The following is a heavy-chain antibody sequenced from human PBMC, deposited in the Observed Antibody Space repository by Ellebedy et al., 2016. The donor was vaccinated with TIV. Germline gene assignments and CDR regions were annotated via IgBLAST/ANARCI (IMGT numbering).Heavy chain of an antibody. Sequence: AASVKVSCKASGYSFSSYFIHWVRQAPGQGLEWMGIINPTGGGTRYAQKFQGRVTMTRDTSTSTVYMELRSLRSEDTAVYYCARETDTSGYCDYWGQGTLVTVSS. D-gene: IGHD3-22*01. CDR2: INPTGGGT. V-gene: IGHV1-46*01. CDR1: GYSFSSYF. CDR3: ARETDTSGYCDY. J-gene: IGHJ4*02.